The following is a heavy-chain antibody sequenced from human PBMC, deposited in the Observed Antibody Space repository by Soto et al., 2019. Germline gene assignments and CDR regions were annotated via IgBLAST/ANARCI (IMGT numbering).Heavy chain of an antibody. CDR1: GASLRSGSYY. J-gene: IGHJ4*02. V-gene: IGHV4-61*01. CDR3: SYGSSFDY. D-gene: IGHD3-10*01. Sequence: SETLSLTCTVSGASLRSGSYYWSWIRQPPGKGREWIGYISHSGRTNYDPSLKSRLTMSVDTSQNQFSLQLNSVTAADTAVYYCSYGSSFDYWGQGTLVTVSS. CDR2: ISHSGRT.